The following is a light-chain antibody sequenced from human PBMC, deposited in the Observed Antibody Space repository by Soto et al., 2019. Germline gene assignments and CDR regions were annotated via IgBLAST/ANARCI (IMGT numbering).Light chain of an antibody. CDR3: SSDTTTTRL. CDR1: SSDIGSNNY. CDR2: EVS. V-gene: IGLV2-14*01. Sequence: QSALTQPASVSGSPGQSITISCTGTSSDIGSNNYVSWFQQRPGKAPTLIIYEVSNRPSWVSTHFSGSKSGNTASLTISGLLPEAEAEYYCSSDTTTTRLFGGGTKLTVL. J-gene: IGLJ3*02.